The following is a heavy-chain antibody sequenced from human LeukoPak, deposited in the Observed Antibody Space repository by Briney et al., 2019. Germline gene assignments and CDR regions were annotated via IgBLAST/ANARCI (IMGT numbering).Heavy chain of an antibody. J-gene: IGHJ4*02. Sequence: SETLSLTCTVSGGSISSSSYYWGWIRQPPGKGLEWIGSIYYSGSTYYNPSLKSRVTLSVDTSKNQFSLKLSSVTAADTAVYYCARVASSGATGLSTGDYWGQGTLVTVSS. CDR2: IYYSGST. CDR3: ARVASSGATGLSTGDY. CDR1: GGSISSSSYY. D-gene: IGHD1-26*01. V-gene: IGHV4-39*07.